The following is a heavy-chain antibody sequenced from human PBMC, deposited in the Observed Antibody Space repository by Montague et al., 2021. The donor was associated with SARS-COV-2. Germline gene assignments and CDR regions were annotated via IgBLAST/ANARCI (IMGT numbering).Heavy chain of an antibody. CDR3: VRGRGRSHWNYPDS. D-gene: IGHD1-1*01. J-gene: IGHJ4*02. V-gene: IGHV4-4*07. Sequence: SETLSLTCTVSGGSVSGYYWSWFRQSAGKGLEWIGSIYNSGSTSYNPSLKSRVTMSVDTSKNQFSLKLSSVTAADTAVYYCVRGRGRSHWNYPDSWGQGTLVTVSS. CDR2: IYNSGST. CDR1: GGSVSGYY.